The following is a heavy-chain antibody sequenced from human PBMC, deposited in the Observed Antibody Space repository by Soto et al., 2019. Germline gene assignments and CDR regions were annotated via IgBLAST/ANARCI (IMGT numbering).Heavy chain of an antibody. CDR2: ISSSSSTI. D-gene: IGHD3-10*01. J-gene: IGHJ2*01. CDR1: GFTFSSYS. Sequence: ESGGGLVQPGGSLRLSCAASGFTFSSYSMNWVRQAPGKGLEWVSYISSSSSTIYYADSVKGRFTISRDNAKNSLYLQMNSLRAEDTAVYYCARGLAEAGPGWYFDLWGRGTLVTVSS. V-gene: IGHV3-48*01. CDR3: ARGLAEAGPGWYFDL.